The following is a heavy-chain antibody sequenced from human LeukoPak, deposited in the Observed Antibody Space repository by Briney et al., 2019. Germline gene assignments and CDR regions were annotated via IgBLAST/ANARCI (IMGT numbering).Heavy chain of an antibody. V-gene: IGHV4-39*01. CDR1: GGSISSSGHY. CDR2: IYYSGIT. Sequence: SETLSLTCTVSGGSISSSGHYWGWIRQPPGKGLEWIGSIYYSGITYYNPSLRSRVTISVDTSKNQFSLKLSSVTATDTAVYYCHFKYCSSSTCFYYFDYWGQGTLVTVSS. D-gene: IGHD2-2*01. J-gene: IGHJ4*02. CDR3: HFKYCSSSTCFYYFDY.